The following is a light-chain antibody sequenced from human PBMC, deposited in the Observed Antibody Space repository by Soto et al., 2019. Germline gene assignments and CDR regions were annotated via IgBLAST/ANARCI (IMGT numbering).Light chain of an antibody. V-gene: IGKV3-20*01. CDR1: QSVSSNY. Sequence: ESVLTQSAGTLSLSPGERATLSCRASQSVSSNYLAWYQQKPGQAPRILIYAASSRAPRIPDRFSGSGSGTDFTLTISRLEPENFVVYCCQQYGRSPQTFGQRT. CDR2: AAS. J-gene: IGKJ1*01. CDR3: QQYGRSPQT.